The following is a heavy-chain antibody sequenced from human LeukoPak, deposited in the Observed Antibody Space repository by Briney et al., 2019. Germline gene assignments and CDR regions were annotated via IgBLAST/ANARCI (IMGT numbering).Heavy chain of an antibody. V-gene: IGHV3-48*04. CDR1: GFTFSSYS. Sequence: GGSLRLSCAASGFTFSSYSMNWVRQAPGKGLEWVSYISSSSSTIYYADSVKGRFTISRDNAKNSLYLQMNSLRAEDTAVYYCARGRPPMVRGVIIFRSGAKRYYFDYWGQGTLVTVSS. J-gene: IGHJ4*02. CDR2: ISSSSSTI. CDR3: ARGRPPMVRGVIIFRSGAKRYYFDY. D-gene: IGHD3-10*01.